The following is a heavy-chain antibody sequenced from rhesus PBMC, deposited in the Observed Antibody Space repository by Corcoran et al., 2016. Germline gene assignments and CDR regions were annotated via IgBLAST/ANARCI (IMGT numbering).Heavy chain of an antibody. D-gene: IGHD3-34*01. J-gene: IGHJ4*01. Sequence: QLQLQESGPGLVKPSETLSVTCAVSGGSISSNYWSWIRQPPGKGLEWIGRIYGSGISTNSNPSLKRRVPLSVDTSKNQFSLKLSSVTAADTAVYYCARLGYNRYYFDYWGQGVLVTVSS. CDR2: IYGSGIST. CDR3: ARLGYNRYYFDY. CDR1: GGSISSNY. V-gene: IGHV4-169*01.